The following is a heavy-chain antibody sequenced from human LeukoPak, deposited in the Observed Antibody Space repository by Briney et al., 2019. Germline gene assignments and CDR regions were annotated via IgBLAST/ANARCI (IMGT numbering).Heavy chain of an antibody. CDR1: GGTFISYA. CDR3: ASGMPGIAAAGLLNYFDY. Sequence: ASVKVSCKASGGTFISYAISWVRQAPGQGLEWMGRIIPIFGTANYAQKFQGRVTITTDESTSTAYMELSSLRSEDTAVYYCASGMPGIAAAGLLNYFDYWGQGTLVTVSS. V-gene: IGHV1-69*05. J-gene: IGHJ4*02. CDR2: IIPIFGTA. D-gene: IGHD6-13*01.